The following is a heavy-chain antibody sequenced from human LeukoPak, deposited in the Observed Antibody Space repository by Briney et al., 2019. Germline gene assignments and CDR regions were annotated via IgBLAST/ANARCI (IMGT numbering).Heavy chain of an antibody. D-gene: IGHD3-10*01. CDR2: MNPNSGNT. J-gene: IGHJ6*02. CDR3: ARSGLPMVRGVIIKSYYYYGMDV. Sequence: ASVKVSCKASGYTFTSHDINWVRQATGQGLEWMGWMNPNSGNTGYAQKFQGRVTMTRNTSIGTAYMALSSLRSEDTAVYYCARSGLPMVRGVIIKSYYYYGMDVWGQGTTVTVSS. CDR1: GYTFTSHD. V-gene: IGHV1-8*01.